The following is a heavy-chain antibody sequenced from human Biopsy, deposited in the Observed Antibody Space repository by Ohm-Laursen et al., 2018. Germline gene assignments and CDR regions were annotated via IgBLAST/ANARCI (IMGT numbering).Heavy chain of an antibody. CDR2: ISNSGSVI. D-gene: IGHD3-10*01. Sequence: SLRLSCAASGFTFSSYDMNWVRQAPGKGLEWVSYISNSGSVIHYADSVKGRFTISRDNAKNSLYLQMNSLRAEDTAVYYCTLEGAGFDNWGQGTLVTVSS. CDR3: TLEGAGFDN. J-gene: IGHJ4*02. CDR1: GFTFSSYD. V-gene: IGHV3-48*03.